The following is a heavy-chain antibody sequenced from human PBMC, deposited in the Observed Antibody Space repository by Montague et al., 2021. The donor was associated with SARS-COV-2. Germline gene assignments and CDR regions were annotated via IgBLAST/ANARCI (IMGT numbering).Heavy chain of an antibody. CDR3: ARDQGYNWNYYYYYGMDV. Sequence: SETLSLTCTVSGYSISSGYCWGWIRQPPGKGLEWIGSIYYSGSTYYNPSLKSRVTIAVDTSKNKLSLKLSAVTAADTAVYYCARDQGYNWNYYYYYGMDVWGQGTTVTVSS. CDR2: IYYSGST. CDR1: GYSISSGYC. D-gene: IGHD1-20*01. V-gene: IGHV4-38-2*02. J-gene: IGHJ6*02.